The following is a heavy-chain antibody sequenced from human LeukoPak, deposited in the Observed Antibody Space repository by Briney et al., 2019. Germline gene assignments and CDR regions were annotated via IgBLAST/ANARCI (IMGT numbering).Heavy chain of an antibody. CDR2: INRSGST. CDR3: ARAPDYGSRYYYYYGMDV. D-gene: IGHD4-17*01. V-gene: IGHV4-34*01. Sequence: PSETLSLTCAVYGGSFSGYYWSWIRQPPGKGLEWIGEINRSGSTNYNPSLKSRVTISVDTSKNQFSLKLSSVTAADTAVYYCARAPDYGSRYYYYYGMDVWGQGTTVTVSS. J-gene: IGHJ6*02. CDR1: GGSFSGYY.